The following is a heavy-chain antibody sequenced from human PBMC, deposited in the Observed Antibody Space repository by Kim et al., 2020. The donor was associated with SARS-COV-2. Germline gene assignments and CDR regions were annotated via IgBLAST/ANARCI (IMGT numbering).Heavy chain of an antibody. J-gene: IGHJ4*02. Sequence: PALKGRVTIAVDTSKNQFSLKLSSVTAADTAVYYCARVPIVVVTAGPYDYWGQGTLVTVSS. CDR3: ARVPIVVVTAGPYDY. V-gene: IGHV4-39*07. D-gene: IGHD2-21*02.